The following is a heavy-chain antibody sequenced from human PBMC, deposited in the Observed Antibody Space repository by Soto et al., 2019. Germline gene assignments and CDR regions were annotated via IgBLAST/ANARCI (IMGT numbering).Heavy chain of an antibody. Sequence: SETLSLTCTVSGYSISSGYHWACIRQPPGKGLEWLGSVHYSGNTYYNPSLKSRLTISVDKSKNQFSLNLSSVTAADTAVYYCARQDRVVAEGRWFDPWGQGTLVTVSS. D-gene: IGHD2-15*01. J-gene: IGHJ5*02. CDR1: GYSISSGYH. V-gene: IGHV4-38-2*02. CDR3: ARQDRVVAEGRWFDP. CDR2: VHYSGNT.